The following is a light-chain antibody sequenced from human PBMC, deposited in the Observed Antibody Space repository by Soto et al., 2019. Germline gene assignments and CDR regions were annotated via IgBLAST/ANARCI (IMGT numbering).Light chain of an antibody. CDR2: GAS. J-gene: IGKJ5*01. Sequence: EIVMTQSPGTLSLSPGERATLSCRASQSVSSNLAWYQQKPGKAPRLLLYGASTRATGIPDRFSGSGSGTDFTLTISRVAPEDFAVYYCQQYGSLPITFGRGTRREI. CDR1: QSVSSN. CDR3: QQYGSLPIT. V-gene: IGKV3-20*01.